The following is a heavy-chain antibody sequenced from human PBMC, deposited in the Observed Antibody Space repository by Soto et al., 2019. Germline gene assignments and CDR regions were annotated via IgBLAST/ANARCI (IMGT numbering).Heavy chain of an antibody. Sequence: GGSLRLSCAASGFTFSSYWMSWVRQAPGKGLEWVANIKQDGSEKYYVDSVKGRFNISRDNAKNSLYLQMNSLRAEDTAVYSCARDRVVVGARGYAFDIWGQGTMVTVSS. CDR1: GFTFSSYW. CDR2: IKQDGSEK. D-gene: IGHD2-15*01. J-gene: IGHJ3*02. CDR3: ARDRVVVGARGYAFDI. V-gene: IGHV3-7*01.